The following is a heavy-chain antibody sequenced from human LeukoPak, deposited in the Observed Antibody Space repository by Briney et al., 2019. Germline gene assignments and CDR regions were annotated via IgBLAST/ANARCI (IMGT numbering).Heavy chain of an antibody. D-gene: IGHD4-11*01. V-gene: IGHV3-23*01. CDR3: AKDPRMTTLDY. CDR1: GFTFSSYV. J-gene: IGHJ4*02. Sequence: TGGSLRLSCAASGFTFSSYVMSWVRQAPGKGLEWVSAISASGGSTYYADSVKGRFTISRDNSKNTLYLQMHSLRAEDTAVYYCAKDPRMTTLDYWGQGTLVTVSS. CDR2: ISASGGST.